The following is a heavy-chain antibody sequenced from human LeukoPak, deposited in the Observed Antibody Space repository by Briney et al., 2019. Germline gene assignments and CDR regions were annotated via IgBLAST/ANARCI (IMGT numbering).Heavy chain of an antibody. D-gene: IGHD3-10*01. CDR1: GFSFSEAW. V-gene: IGHV3-15*01. CDR3: GLGSGRSDFDY. Sequence: PGGSLRLSCVVSGFSFSEAWMNWVRQAPGKGLEWVARIKSKVDSGATDYAASVKGRFTISRDDSKNTVYLQMNSLTTEDTAVYYCGLGSGRSDFDYWGQGTLVTVSS. CDR2: IKSKVDSGAT. J-gene: IGHJ4*02.